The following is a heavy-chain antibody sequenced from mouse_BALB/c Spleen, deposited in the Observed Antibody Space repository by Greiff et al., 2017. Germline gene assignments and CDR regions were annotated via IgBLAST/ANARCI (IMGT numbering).Heavy chain of an antibody. CDR1: GYSFTSYW. CDR2: IDPSNSET. CDR3: ARGGYGNYDAMDY. D-gene: IGHD2-10*02. Sequence: QVQLQQPGAELVRPGASVKLSCKASGYSFTSYWMHWVKQRPGQGLEWIGMIDPSNSETRLNQKFKDKATLNVDKSSNTAYMQLSSLTSEDSAVYYCARGGYGNYDAMDYWGQGTSVTVSS. J-gene: IGHJ4*01. V-gene: IGHV1-69*02.